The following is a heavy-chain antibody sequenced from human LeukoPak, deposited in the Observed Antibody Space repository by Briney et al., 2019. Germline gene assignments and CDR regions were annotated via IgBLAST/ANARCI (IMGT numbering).Heavy chain of an antibody. Sequence: KSSETLSLTCTVSGGSFSSYCWTWIRQPPGKGLEWIGYIYYSGTTVYNPSLTSRVTISIDTSKNQVSLKLSPVTAADTAVYYCARVSGDTAQDAFDFWGQGTMVTVSS. CDR3: ARVSGDTAQDAFDF. CDR2: IYYSGTT. J-gene: IGHJ3*01. V-gene: IGHV4-59*01. CDR1: GGSFSSYC. D-gene: IGHD5-18*01.